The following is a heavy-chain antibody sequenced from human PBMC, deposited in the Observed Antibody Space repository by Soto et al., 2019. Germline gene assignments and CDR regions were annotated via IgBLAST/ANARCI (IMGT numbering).Heavy chain of an antibody. CDR3: ASGGVAAAGTSAYYYMDV. V-gene: IGHV1-18*01. CDR2: ISAYNGNT. J-gene: IGHJ6*03. Sequence: ASVKVSCKASGYTFTSYGISWVRQAPGQGLEWMGWISAYNGNTNYAQKLQGRVTMTTDTYTSTAYMELRSLRSDDTAVYYCASGGVAAAGTSAYYYMDVWGKGTTVTVSS. D-gene: IGHD6-13*01. CDR1: GYTFTSYG.